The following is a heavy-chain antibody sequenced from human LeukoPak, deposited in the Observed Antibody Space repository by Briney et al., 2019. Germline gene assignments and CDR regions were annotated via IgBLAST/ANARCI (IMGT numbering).Heavy chain of an antibody. CDR3: ARSGEYGSFDY. Sequence: PGESLTLSCGASGFSFDSHTFNWIRQAPGKGLEWVSSISSSSSYIYYADSVKGRFTISRDNAKNSLYLQMNSLRAEDTAVYYCARSGEYGSFDYWGQGTLVTVSS. V-gene: IGHV3-21*01. D-gene: IGHD2/OR15-2a*01. CDR2: ISSSSSYI. CDR1: GFSFDSHT. J-gene: IGHJ4*02.